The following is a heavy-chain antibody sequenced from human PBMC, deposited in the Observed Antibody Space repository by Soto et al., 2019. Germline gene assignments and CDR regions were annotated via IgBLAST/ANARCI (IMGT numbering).Heavy chain of an antibody. Sequence: VQLLESGGGLVQPGGSLRLSCAASGFTFSTYGMNWVRQAPGKGPEWVAIISSDGSETHYADSVKGRFTISRDNSRSTLYLQMNSLIVEDTAVYYCARQEAGTDYWGQGTLVTVSS. V-gene: IGHV3-30*03. J-gene: IGHJ4*02. D-gene: IGHD6-19*01. CDR1: GFTFSTYG. CDR3: ARQEAGTDY. CDR2: ISSDGSET.